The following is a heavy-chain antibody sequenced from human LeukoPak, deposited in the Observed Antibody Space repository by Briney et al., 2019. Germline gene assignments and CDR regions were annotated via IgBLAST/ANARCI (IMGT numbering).Heavy chain of an antibody. D-gene: IGHD6-13*01. V-gene: IGHV4-34*01. CDR3: AKDRRPQGERHSSWYWY. CDR1: GGSFSGYY. Sequence: SETLSLTCAVYGGSFSGYYWSWIRQPPGKGLEWIGEINHSGSTNYNPSLKSRVTISVDTSKNQFSLKLSSVTAADTAVYYCAKDRRPQGERHSSWYWYWGQGTLVTVSS. J-gene: IGHJ4*02. CDR2: INHSGST.